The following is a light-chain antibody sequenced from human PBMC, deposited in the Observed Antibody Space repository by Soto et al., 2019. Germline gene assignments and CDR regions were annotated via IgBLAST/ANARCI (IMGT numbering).Light chain of an antibody. CDR2: GAT. J-gene: IGKJ1*01. CDR3: HQYNHWPRT. V-gene: IGKV3-15*01. Sequence: SPGEXSTVXCRASQSVSIILAWYERKAGQAPRLLIHGATTRATGIRGGFSPPRYDTEFTLTANIQQFPDFANYYCHQYNHWPRTFGQRTKVGIK. CDR1: QSVSII.